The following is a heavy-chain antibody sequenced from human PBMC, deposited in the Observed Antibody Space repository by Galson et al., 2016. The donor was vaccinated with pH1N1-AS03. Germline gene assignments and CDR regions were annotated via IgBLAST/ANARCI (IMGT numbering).Heavy chain of an antibody. D-gene: IGHD7-27*01. CDR2: IYWDDEK. Sequence: PALVKPTQTLTLTCTLSGFSLNTSEVGVGWIRQPPGKALEWLALIYWDDEKRYKTSLKSRLTITKDTSKNQVFLIMTNMDPADTATYYCAHGTWGIGCFDYWGQGTPVTVSS. CDR1: GFSLNTSEVG. CDR3: AHGTWGIGCFDY. V-gene: IGHV2-5*02. J-gene: IGHJ4*02.